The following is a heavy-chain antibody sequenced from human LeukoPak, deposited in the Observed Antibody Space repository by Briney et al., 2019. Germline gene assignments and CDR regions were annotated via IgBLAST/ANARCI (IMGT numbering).Heavy chain of an antibody. Sequence: PGGSQRLSCAAYGFTFSSYSMNWVRQAPGKGLEWVSYISSSSSTIYYADSVKGRFTISRDNAKKLLYLQMNSLRAEDTAVYYCARGQVVGATFGMDVWGKGTTVTVSS. CDR2: ISSSSSTI. CDR3: ARGQVVGATFGMDV. CDR1: GFTFSSYS. J-gene: IGHJ6*04. V-gene: IGHV3-48*01. D-gene: IGHD1-26*01.